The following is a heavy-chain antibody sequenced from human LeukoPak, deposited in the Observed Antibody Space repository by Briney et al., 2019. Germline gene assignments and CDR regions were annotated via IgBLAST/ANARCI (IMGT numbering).Heavy chain of an antibody. CDR1: RFSFSSSW. D-gene: IGHD1-26*01. CDR2: IKQDGSET. J-gene: IGHJ3*02. V-gene: IGHV3-7*05. Sequence: GGSLRLSCTASRFSFSSSWMSWVRQAPGRGLEWVANIKQDGSETQYVDSVRGRFTISRDNAKNSLYLQMNSLRADDTAVYYCARDPYGGKYGTFDIWGQGTMVTVSS. CDR3: ARDPYGGKYGTFDI.